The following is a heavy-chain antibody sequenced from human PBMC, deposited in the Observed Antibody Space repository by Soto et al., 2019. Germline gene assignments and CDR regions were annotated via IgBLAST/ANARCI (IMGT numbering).Heavy chain of an antibody. J-gene: IGHJ4*02. CDR2: INPADSHT. CDR3: ARIMEVTIFDY. D-gene: IGHD3-3*01. Sequence: GESLKISCKGSGYSFTNHWIGWVRQMPGKGLECMGVINPADSHTIYSPSFQGQVTMSVDKSTSTAWLQWSNLKASDTAMYYCARIMEVTIFDYWGQGTPVTVSS. CDR1: GYSFTNHW. V-gene: IGHV5-51*01.